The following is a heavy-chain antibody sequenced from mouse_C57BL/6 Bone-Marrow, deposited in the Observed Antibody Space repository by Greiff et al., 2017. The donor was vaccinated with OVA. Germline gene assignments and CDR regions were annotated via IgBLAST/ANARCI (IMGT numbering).Heavy chain of an antibody. CDR1: GYAFSSYW. D-gene: IGHD2-5*01. Sequence: QVQLQQSGAELVKPGASVKISCKASGYAFSSYWMNWVKQRPGKGLEWIGQIYPGDGDTNYNGKFKGKATLTEDKSSSTAYMQLSSLTSEDSAVYFCARWAYYSNYDYAMDYWGQGTSVTVSS. CDR3: ARWAYYSNYDYAMDY. CDR2: IYPGDGDT. J-gene: IGHJ4*01. V-gene: IGHV1-80*01.